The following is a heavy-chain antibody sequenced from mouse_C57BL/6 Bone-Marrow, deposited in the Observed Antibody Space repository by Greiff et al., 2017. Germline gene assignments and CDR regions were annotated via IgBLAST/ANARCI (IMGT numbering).Heavy chain of an antibody. V-gene: IGHV2-2*01. D-gene: IGHD1-1*01. Sequence: VQLQQSGPGLVQPSQSLSITCTVSGFSLTSYGVNWVSQSPGKGLEWLGVIWRGGSTDYNAAFISRLSISKDNSMSQVFFKMDSVQADYTAIYYCARWDTSVNYNAMDYWGQGTSVTVSS. CDR2: IWRGGST. CDR1: GFSLTSYG. CDR3: ARWDTSVNYNAMDY. J-gene: IGHJ4*01.